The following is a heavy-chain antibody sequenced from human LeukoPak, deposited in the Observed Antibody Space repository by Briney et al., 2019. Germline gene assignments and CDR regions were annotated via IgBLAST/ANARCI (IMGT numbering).Heavy chain of an antibody. V-gene: IGHV1-18*01. D-gene: IGHD3-10*01. Sequence: ASVKVSCKASGYTFTSYGISWVRQAPGQGLEWMGWISAYNGNTNCAQKLQGRVTMTTDTSTSTAYMELRSLRSDDTAVYYCARDRRGFYGSGSINYYYYMDVWGKGTTVTVSS. CDR2: ISAYNGNT. CDR1: GYTFTSYG. CDR3: ARDRRGFYGSGSINYYYYMDV. J-gene: IGHJ6*03.